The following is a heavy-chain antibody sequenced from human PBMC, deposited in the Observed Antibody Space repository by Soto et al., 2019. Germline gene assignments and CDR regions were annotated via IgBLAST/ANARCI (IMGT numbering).Heavy chain of an antibody. J-gene: IGHJ4*02. CDR3: XRVXXXWXXDYFDY. CDR1: GGTFSNYA. D-gene: IGHD6-13*01. CDR2: IIPIFGTT. Sequence: QVQLVQSGAEVKKPGSSVKVSCKASGGTFSNYAISWVRQAPGQGLEWMGGIIPIFGTTNYAQRFQGRVTITADESTSTAYMELSSLRSEDTAVYYXXRVXXXWXXDYFDYWGQGTLVTVSS. V-gene: IGHV1-69*12.